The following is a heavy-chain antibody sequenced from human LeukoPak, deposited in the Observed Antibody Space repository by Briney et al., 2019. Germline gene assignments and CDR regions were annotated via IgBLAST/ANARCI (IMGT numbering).Heavy chain of an antibody. CDR1: GVSIRSYF. V-gene: IGHV4-59*13. CDR2: MSYSGIS. CDR3: TREEGAWGYGSSGFDS. J-gene: IGHJ4*02. Sequence: SETLSLTCSVSGVSIRSYFWSWIRLTPGKRLEWIGFMSYSGISNYNLSLKSRVTISLDTSRSQFSLRLNSVTAADTATYYCTREEGAWGYGSSGFDSWGQGILVTVSS. D-gene: IGHD3-10*01.